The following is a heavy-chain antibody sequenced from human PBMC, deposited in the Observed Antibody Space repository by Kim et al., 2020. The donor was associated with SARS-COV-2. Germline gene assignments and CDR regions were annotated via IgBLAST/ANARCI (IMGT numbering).Heavy chain of an antibody. V-gene: IGHV4-31*03. CDR2: LFYNGDS. D-gene: IGHD1-20*01. CDR1: GASFSYDCYN. CDR3: ATITQKPAE. J-gene: IGHJ1*01. Sequence: SETLSLTCTVSGASFSYDCYNWVWVRQPPGKALVWIVYLFYNGDSNSTPNLRSRLTISPDTSKIQLSLELISVTAADMAFYYCATITQKPAE.